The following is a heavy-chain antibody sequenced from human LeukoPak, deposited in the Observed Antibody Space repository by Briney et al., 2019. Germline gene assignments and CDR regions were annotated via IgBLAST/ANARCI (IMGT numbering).Heavy chain of an antibody. D-gene: IGHD1-1*01. CDR1: GYTFTNYG. J-gene: IGHJ6*03. V-gene: IGHV1-18*01. Sequence: ASVKVSCKASGYTFTNYGIIWVRQAPGQGLEWMGWISVYNGDTNYAQRLQGRVTMTTDTSTSTAYMELRSLTSDDTAVYYCTREGTGTPLSYYYYMDVWDKGTTVTVSS. CDR2: ISVYNGDT. CDR3: TREGTGTPLSYYYYMDV.